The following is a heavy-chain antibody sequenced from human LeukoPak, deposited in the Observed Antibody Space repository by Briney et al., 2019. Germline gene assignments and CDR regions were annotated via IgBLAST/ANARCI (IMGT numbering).Heavy chain of an antibody. CDR2: IYYSGST. Sequence: SETLSLTFTVSGGSLSSYYWSWIRQPPGKGLEWIGYIYYSGSTNYNPSLKSRVTISVDTSKNQFSLKLSSVTAADTAVYYCARDRGSSGSYSWFDPWGQGTLVTVSS. CDR1: GGSLSSYY. D-gene: IGHD1-26*01. V-gene: IGHV4-59*01. CDR3: ARDRGSSGSYSWFDP. J-gene: IGHJ5*02.